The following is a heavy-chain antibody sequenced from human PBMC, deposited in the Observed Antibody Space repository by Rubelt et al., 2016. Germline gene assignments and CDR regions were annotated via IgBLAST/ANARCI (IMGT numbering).Heavy chain of an antibody. D-gene: IGHD3-10*01. V-gene: IGHV3-48*02. J-gene: IGHJ4*02. Sequence: TFSSYAMSWVRQAPGKGLDWVSYITSSSSSIYYADSVKGRFTISRDNAKNSLYLQMNSLRDEDTAVYYCARGLTMVRGVIIGVFDYWGQETLVTVSS. CDR3: ARGLTMVRGVIIGVFDY. CDR2: ITSSSSSI. CDR1: TFSSYA.